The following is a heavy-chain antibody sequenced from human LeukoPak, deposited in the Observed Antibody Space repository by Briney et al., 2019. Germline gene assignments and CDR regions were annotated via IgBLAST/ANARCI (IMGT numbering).Heavy chain of an antibody. CDR1: GFTFGDYA. J-gene: IGHJ4*02. CDR3: ARASIAASGYYFDY. Sequence: GGSLRLSCTASGFTFGDYAMSWVRQAPGKGLEWVSVIYSGGSTFYADSVKGRFTISRDNSKNTLYLQMNSLRAEDTAVYYCARASIAASGYYFDYWGQGTLVTVSS. D-gene: IGHD6-6*01. CDR2: IYSGGST. V-gene: IGHV3-66*02.